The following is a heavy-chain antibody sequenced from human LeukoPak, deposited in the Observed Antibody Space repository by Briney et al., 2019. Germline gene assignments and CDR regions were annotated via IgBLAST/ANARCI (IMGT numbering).Heavy chain of an antibody. CDR1: GYTFSSYD. D-gene: IGHD3-22*01. CDR2: MNPNSGNK. J-gene: IGHJ6*02. CDR3: AREMGYYDSSGVWYYGMDV. Sequence: ASVKVSCKASGYTFSSYDINWVRQATGQGLEWMGWMNPNSGNKGYAQKFQGRVTMTRDTSTSTVYMELSSLRSEDTAVYYCAREMGYYDSSGVWYYGMDVWGQGTTVTVSS. V-gene: IGHV1-8*01.